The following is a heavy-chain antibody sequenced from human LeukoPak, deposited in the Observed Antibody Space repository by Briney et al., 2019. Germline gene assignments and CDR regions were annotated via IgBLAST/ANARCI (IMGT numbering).Heavy chain of an antibody. CDR3: ARDRVEYYFDY. CDR2: IGSSSSYI. V-gene: IGHV3-21*01. Sequence: GGSLRPSCAASGFTFSSYSMNWVRQAPGKGLEWVSSIGSSSSYIYYADSVKGRFTISRDNAKNSLYLQMNSLRAEDTAVYYCARDRVEYYFDYWGQGTLATVSS. J-gene: IGHJ4*02. D-gene: IGHD3-10*01. CDR1: GFTFSSYS.